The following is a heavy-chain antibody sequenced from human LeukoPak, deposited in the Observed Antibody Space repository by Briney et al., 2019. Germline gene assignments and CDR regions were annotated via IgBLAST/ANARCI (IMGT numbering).Heavy chain of an antibody. CDR1: GYTLTELS. V-gene: IGHV1-24*01. D-gene: IGHD4-17*01. CDR2: FDPEDGET. J-gene: IGHJ6*03. CDR3: ATAAVTKVVYYFYYYMDV. Sequence: ASVKVSCKVSGYTLTELSMHWVRQAPGKGLEWMGSFDPEDGETIYAQKFQGRVTMTEDTSTDTAYMELSSLRSEDTAVYYCATAAVTKVVYYFYYYMDVWGKGTTVTVSS.